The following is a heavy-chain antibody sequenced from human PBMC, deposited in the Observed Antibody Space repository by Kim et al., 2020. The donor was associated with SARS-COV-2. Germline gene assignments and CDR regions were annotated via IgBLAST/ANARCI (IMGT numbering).Heavy chain of an antibody. J-gene: IGHJ4*02. CDR1: GFTVSSHY. CDR3: ARGVDAHNYFDY. D-gene: IGHD5-12*01. CDR2: IYAGGNT. Sequence: GGSLRLSCAASGFTVSSHYMSWVRQAPGKGLEWVSVIYAGGNTFYGDPVRGRFTISRDNSKNILYLQMDDLRAEDTAVYYCARGVDAHNYFDYWGQGILVTISS. V-gene: IGHV3-53*01.